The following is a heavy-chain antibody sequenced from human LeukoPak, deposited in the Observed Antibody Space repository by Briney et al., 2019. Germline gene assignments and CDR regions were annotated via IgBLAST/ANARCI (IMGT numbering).Heavy chain of an antibody. D-gene: IGHD1-26*01. CDR1: GFTFSTYS. CDR2: ISHDGSEK. V-gene: IGHV3-30-3*01. J-gene: IGHJ6*02. Sequence: PGGSLRLSCAASGFTFSTYSMHWVRQAPGKGLDWVAVISHDGSEKYYADSVTGRFTISRDNSKNTLYLQMNSLRAEDTAVYYCAKDGELPHYYYYYGMDVWGQGTTVTVSS. CDR3: AKDGELPHYYYYYGMDV.